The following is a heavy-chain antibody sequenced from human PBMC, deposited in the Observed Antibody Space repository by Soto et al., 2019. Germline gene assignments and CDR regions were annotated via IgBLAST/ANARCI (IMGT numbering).Heavy chain of an antibody. D-gene: IGHD2-15*01. Sequence: EVQLVESGGGLVQPGGSLRLSCAASGFTFSSYWMHWVRQAPGKGLVWVSRIYTDGSSTSYADSVKGRFTISRDNAENTLYLQMNILRAEDTAVYYCPVAVSGPTAIGYWGQGTLVTVSS. CDR1: GFTFSSYW. J-gene: IGHJ4*02. V-gene: IGHV3-74*01. CDR3: PVAVSGPTAIGY. CDR2: IYTDGSST.